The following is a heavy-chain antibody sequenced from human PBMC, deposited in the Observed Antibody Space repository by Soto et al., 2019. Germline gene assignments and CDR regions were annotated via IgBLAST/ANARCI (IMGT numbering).Heavy chain of an antibody. J-gene: IGHJ6*01. V-gene: IGHV4-31*03. CDR1: GDSISTARYY. D-gene: IGHD2-21*01. CDR2: IYYSVDT. Sequence: TLSLTCTVSGDSISTARYYWNWIRQHPGKGLEWIGYIYYSVDTSYNPSLQSRVFISVDTSKNQFSLKLSGVTAADTAVYYCARNPFHPWSKRPWHSLDFWGQGTKGHGSS. CDR3: ARNPFHPWSKRPWHSLDF.